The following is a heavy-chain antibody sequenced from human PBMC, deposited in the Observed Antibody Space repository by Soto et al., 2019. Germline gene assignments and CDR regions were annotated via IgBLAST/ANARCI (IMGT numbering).Heavy chain of an antibody. Sequence: EVQLLESGGGLVQPGGSLRLSCAASGFTLSRYAMGWVRQAPGKGLEWVSVISGSGGNIHYADSVKGRFTISRDNSKNTLYLQMNSLRVEDTAVYNCATQDFRGTTGTTWGQGTLVTVSS. V-gene: IGHV3-23*01. J-gene: IGHJ4*02. CDR3: ATQDFRGTTGTT. CDR2: ISGSGGNI. CDR1: GFTLSRYA. D-gene: IGHD1-1*01.